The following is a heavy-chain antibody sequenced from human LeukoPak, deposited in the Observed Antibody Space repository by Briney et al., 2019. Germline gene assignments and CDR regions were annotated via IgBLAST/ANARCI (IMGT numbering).Heavy chain of an antibody. CDR2: ISPHNGNT. V-gene: IGHV1-18*01. CDR1: GYTFTMYG. J-gene: IGHJ4*02. D-gene: IGHD3-9*01. CDR3: ARDLNYVTLGYDILADVGYYFDY. Sequence: GASVKVSCKASGYTFTMYGISWVRQAPGQGFQWLGRISPHNGNTNYAQDLQGRVTMTTDASTSTAYLELRSLRSDDTATYYSARDLNYVTLGYDILADVGYYFDYWGQGSLVTVSS.